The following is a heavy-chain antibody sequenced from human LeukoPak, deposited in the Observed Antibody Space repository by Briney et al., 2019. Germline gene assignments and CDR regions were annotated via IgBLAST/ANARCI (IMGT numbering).Heavy chain of an antibody. CDR2: TAPNSGGT. J-gene: IGHJ5*02. Sequence: ASVKVSCKASGYTFTDYYMHWVRQAPGQGPEWVGWTAPNSGGTNYAQRFQGRVTLTRDTSISTAYMEVSSLTSDDTAVYYCARDLRRQSYDFWSGRTGVNWFDPWGQGTLVTVSS. V-gene: IGHV1-2*02. CDR3: ARDLRRQSYDFWSGRTGVNWFDP. D-gene: IGHD3-3*01. CDR1: GYTFTDYY.